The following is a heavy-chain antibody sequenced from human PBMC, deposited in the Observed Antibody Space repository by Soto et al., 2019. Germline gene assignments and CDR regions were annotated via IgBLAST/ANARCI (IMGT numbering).Heavy chain of an antibody. Sequence: GGSLRLSCAASGFTVSSNYMSWVRQAPGKGLEWVSVIYSGGSTYYADSAKGRFTISSDNSKITLYLQMNSLSAEDTAVYYCARDGARTAVAGTGYLGQGTLVTVSS. D-gene: IGHD6-19*01. CDR3: ARDGARTAVAGTGY. J-gene: IGHJ4*02. CDR1: GFTVSSNY. CDR2: IYSGGST. V-gene: IGHV3-66*01.